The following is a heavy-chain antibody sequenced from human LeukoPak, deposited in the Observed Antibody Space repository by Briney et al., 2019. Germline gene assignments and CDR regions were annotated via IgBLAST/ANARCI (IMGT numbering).Heavy chain of an antibody. CDR3: ARGDEYDPCGDY. J-gene: IGHJ4*02. CDR2: IYPGDSDT. Sequence: GESLKISCKHSEYSFPNYCIGWVRQMPGKGLEWMGIIYPGDSDTRYSPSFQGQVTISADKSISTAYLQWSSLKASDTAMYYCARGDEYDPCGDYWGQGTLVTVSS. D-gene: IGHD1-1*01. V-gene: IGHV5-51*01. CDR1: EYSFPNYC.